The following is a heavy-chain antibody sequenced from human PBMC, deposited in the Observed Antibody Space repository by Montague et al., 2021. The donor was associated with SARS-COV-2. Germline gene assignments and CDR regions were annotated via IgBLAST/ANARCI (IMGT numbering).Heavy chain of an antibody. V-gene: IGHV3-21*01. D-gene: IGHD2-21*01. CDR3: ARARGIGNYYYGMDV. Sequence: SLRLSCAASGFTFSSYSMNWVRQAPGKGLEWVSSISSSSSYIYYTDSVKGRFTISRDNAKNSLYLQMNSLRAEDTAVYYCARARGIGNYYYGMDVWGQGTTLTVS. CDR2: ISSSSSYI. CDR1: GFTFSSYS. J-gene: IGHJ6*02.